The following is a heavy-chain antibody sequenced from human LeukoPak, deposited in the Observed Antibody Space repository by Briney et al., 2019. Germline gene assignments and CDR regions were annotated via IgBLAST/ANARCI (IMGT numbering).Heavy chain of an antibody. CDR3: ARVGITMVRGVIIAGSYDY. CDR2: IIPIFGTA. CDR1: GGTFSSYA. D-gene: IGHD3-10*01. J-gene: IGHJ4*02. Sequence: SVKVSCKASGGTFSSYAISWVRQAPGQGLEWMGGIIPIFGTANYAQKFQGRVTITTDESTSTAYMELSSLRSEDTAVYYCARVGITMVRGVIIAGSYDYWGQGTLVTVSS. V-gene: IGHV1-69*05.